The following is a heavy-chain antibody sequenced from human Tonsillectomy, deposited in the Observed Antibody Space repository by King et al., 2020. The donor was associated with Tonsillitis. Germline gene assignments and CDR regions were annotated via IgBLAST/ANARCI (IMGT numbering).Heavy chain of an antibody. V-gene: IGHV4-31*03. Sequence: VQLQESGPGLVKPSQTLSLTCTVSGGSISSGGYYWSWIRQHPGKGLEWIGYIYYSGSTYYNPSLKSRVSISVDTSKNQFSLKLSSVTAADTAVYYCARDRDGYGVYDFWRQGTLLTVSS. CDR3: ARDRDGYGVYDF. CDR1: GGSISSGGYY. J-gene: IGHJ4*02. CDR2: IYYSGST. D-gene: IGHD5-24*01.